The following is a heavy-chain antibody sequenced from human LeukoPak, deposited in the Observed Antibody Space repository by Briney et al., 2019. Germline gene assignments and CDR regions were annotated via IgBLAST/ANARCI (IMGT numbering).Heavy chain of an antibody. CDR3: AREGSIQVWSREFDP. CDR2: ISANNGNT. Sequence: VASVKVSCKATGYTFTRYGISWVRQAPGRGLEWMGSISANNGNTKYAQKVQGRVTMTTDTSTSTAYMELRSLRSDDTAVYYCAREGSIQVWSREFDPWGQGTQVTVSS. D-gene: IGHD5-18*01. J-gene: IGHJ5*02. V-gene: IGHV1-18*01. CDR1: GYTFTRYG.